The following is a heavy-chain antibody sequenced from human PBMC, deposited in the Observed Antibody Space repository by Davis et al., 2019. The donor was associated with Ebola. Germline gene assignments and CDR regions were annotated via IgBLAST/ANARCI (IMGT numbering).Heavy chain of an antibody. Sequence: GESLKISCAASEFSFSRYWMSWVRQAPGKGLEWVANIKQDGSEKYYVDSVRGRFTISRDNAKNSLYLQMNSLRAEDTAVYYCASLDSSGWGLDYWGQGTLVTVSS. CDR1: EFSFSRYW. J-gene: IGHJ4*02. CDR2: IKQDGSEK. V-gene: IGHV3-7*03. D-gene: IGHD6-19*01. CDR3: ASLDSSGWGLDY.